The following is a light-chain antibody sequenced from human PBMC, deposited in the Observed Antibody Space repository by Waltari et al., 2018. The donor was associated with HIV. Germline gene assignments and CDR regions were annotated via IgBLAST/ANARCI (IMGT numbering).Light chain of an antibody. CDR3: QSYDSSLSGSV. V-gene: IGLV1-40*01. CDR1: SSNIGAGYG. Sequence: QSVLTRPPSMSGAPGQRVTIPCTWSSSNIGAGYGVHVYQHLPGTATELLIYGNRNRPSGVPDRFSVSKSGTSASLAITELQAEDEADYYCQSYDSSLSGSVFGGGTKLTVL. CDR2: GNR. J-gene: IGLJ3*02.